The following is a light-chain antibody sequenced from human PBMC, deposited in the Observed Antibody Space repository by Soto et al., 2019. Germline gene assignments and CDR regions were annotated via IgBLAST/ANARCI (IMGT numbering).Light chain of an antibody. CDR2: GAT. Sequence: IQMSQSPSSVSASVGGSVTITCRASQGISVWLAWYQQRPETAPKLLIYGATGLQSGVPSRFRGGGSGTEFSLTITTLQPEDFATYYCQQAHTFPFTFGPGTKVDV. CDR3: QQAHTFPFT. V-gene: IGKV1D-12*01. CDR1: QGISVW. J-gene: IGKJ3*01.